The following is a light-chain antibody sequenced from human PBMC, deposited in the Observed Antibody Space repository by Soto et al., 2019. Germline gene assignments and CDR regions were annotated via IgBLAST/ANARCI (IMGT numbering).Light chain of an antibody. J-gene: IGKJ1*01. CDR2: GAS. CDR3: HQYDDWPPGGT. CDR1: QSVDTD. V-gene: IGKV3-15*01. Sequence: EIVMTQSPATLSVSPGERATLSCRASQSVDTDLAWYQQKPGQAPRLLIYGASTRATGIPARFSGSGSGTDFTLTISSLQSEDFAVYYCHQYDDWPPGGTFGQGTKVEIK.